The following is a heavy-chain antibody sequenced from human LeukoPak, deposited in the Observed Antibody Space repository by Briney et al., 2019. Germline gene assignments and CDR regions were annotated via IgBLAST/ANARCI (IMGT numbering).Heavy chain of an antibody. D-gene: IGHD3-9*01. J-gene: IGHJ4*02. V-gene: IGHV3-7*01. CDR1: GFTLSSYW. CDR3: ARDPTRRYDY. Sequence: PGGSLRLSCAASGFTLSSYWMSWVRQAPGKGLEWVADINHDGSEKYYVDSVKGRFTISRDNAKNSLYMQMNSLRAEDTAVYYCARDPTRRYDYWGQGTLVTVFS. CDR2: INHDGSEK.